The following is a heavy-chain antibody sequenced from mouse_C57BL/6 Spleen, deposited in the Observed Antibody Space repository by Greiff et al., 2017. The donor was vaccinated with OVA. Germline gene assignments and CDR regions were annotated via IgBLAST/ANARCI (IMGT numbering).Heavy chain of an antibody. D-gene: IGHD2-4*01. CDR3: TRRGYDYDWAY. J-gene: IGHJ3*01. CDR2: IDPETGGT. CDR1: GYTFTDYE. V-gene: IGHV1-15*01. Sequence: QVQLKESGAELVRPGASVTLSCKASGYTFTDYEMHWVKQTPVHGLEWIGAIDPETGGTAYNQKFKGKAILTADKSSSTAYMELRSLTSEDSAVYYCTRRGYDYDWAYWGQGTLVTVSA.